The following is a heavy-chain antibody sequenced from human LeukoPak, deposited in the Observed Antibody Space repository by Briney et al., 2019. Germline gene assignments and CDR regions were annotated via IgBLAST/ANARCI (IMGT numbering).Heavy chain of an antibody. J-gene: IGHJ4*02. D-gene: IGHD1-26*01. V-gene: IGHV3-33*01. CDR3: ARRPIVGATDY. CDR2: IWYDGSNK. Sequence: GGSLRLSCAASGFTFSSYGMHWVRQAPGKGLEWVAVIWYDGSNKYYADSVKGRFTISRDNSKNTLYLQMNSLRAEDTAVYYCARRPIVGATDYWGQGTLVTVSS. CDR1: GFTFSSYG.